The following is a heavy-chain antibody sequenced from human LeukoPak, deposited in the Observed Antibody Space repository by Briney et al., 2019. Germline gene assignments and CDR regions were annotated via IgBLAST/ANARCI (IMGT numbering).Heavy chain of an antibody. V-gene: IGHV3-23*01. CDR1: GFTFSSHA. CDR2: ISSGGGTT. D-gene: IGHD3-10*01. Sequence: AGGSLRLPCAASGFTFSSHAMSWVRQAPGKGLEWVSRISSGGGTTDYTDSVKGRFTISRDTSKNTLYLQMNSLRAEDTAVYYCAKDRSGSGYFDYWGQGTLVTVSS. CDR3: AKDRSGSGYFDY. J-gene: IGHJ4*02.